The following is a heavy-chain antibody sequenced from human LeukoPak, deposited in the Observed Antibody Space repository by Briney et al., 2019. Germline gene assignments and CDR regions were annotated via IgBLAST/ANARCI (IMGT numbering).Heavy chain of an antibody. V-gene: IGHV3-7*05. J-gene: IGHJ4*02. D-gene: IGHD1-14*01. CDR2: IKYDGREK. CDR3: ARDHSEPGVIFDY. Sequence: GGSLPLSCAASGFTFSSYWMNWVRQAPGRGLEWVANIKYDGREKYYVDSVTGRFIISRDNAKNSLYLQMNSLRAEDTAVYYCARDHSEPGVIFDYWGQGNLVSVSS. CDR1: GFTFSSYW.